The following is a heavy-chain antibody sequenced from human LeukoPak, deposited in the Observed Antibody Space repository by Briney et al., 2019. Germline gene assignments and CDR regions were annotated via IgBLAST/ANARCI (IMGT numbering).Heavy chain of an antibody. Sequence: SQTLSLTCAISGDGVSSKSVSWNWIRQSPSGGLEYLGRTRYRSTWNTFYSSSVEGRITINADTSRNQVSLRLNSVTPEDTALYYCVRDFNWAFDYWGQGTLVTVSS. D-gene: IGHD7-27*01. J-gene: IGHJ4*02. CDR2: TRYRSTWNT. V-gene: IGHV6-1*01. CDR1: GDGVSSKSVS. CDR3: VRDFNWAFDY.